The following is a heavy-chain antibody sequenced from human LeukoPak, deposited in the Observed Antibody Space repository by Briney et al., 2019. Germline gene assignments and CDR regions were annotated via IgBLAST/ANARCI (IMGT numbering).Heavy chain of an antibody. CDR3: IRSGWNLDAFDI. CDR2: ISGSGGST. J-gene: IGHJ3*02. Sequence: PGGSLRLSCAASGFTFSSYAVSWVRQAPGKGLEWVSAISGSGGSTYYADSVKGRFTISRDNSKNTLYLQMNSLRAEDTAVYYSIRSGWNLDAFDIWGQGTMVTVSS. V-gene: IGHV3-23*01. CDR1: GFTFSSYA. D-gene: IGHD6-19*01.